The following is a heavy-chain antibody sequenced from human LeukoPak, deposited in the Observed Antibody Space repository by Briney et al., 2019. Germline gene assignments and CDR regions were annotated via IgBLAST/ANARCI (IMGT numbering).Heavy chain of an antibody. J-gene: IGHJ4*02. V-gene: IGHV3-23*01. CDR1: GFTFDDYG. Sequence: GGSLRLSCAASGFTFDDYGMSWVRQAPGRGLEWVSAISGSGGSTFYADSVKGRFTISRDNSKNTLYLQMNSLRAEDTAVYYCAKDGGAARPETLWGQGTLVTVSS. CDR2: ISGSGGST. CDR3: AKDGGAARPETL. D-gene: IGHD6-6*01.